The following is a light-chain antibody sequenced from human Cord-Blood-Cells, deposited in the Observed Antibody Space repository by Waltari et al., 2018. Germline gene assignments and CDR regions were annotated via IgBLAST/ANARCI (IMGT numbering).Light chain of an antibody. CDR2: GAS. V-gene: IGKV3-15*01. CDR1: QSVSSN. J-gene: IGKJ1*01. Sequence: EIVMTQSPATLSVSPGERATLPCRPSQSVSSNLAWYQQKPGQAPRLPIYGASTRATGSPARCSGSGSGTEFTLTISSLQSEDFAVYYCQQYNNWPPWTFGQGTKVEIK. CDR3: QQYNNWPPWT.